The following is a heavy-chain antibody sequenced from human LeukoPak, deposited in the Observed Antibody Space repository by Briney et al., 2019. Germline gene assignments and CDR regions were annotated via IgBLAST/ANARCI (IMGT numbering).Heavy chain of an antibody. V-gene: IGHV1-46*03. J-gene: IGHJ4*02. D-gene: IGHD2-2*01. CDR2: INPRTEGR. CDR1: GYTFSDYY. Sequence: ASVKVSCATSGYTFSDYYLHWMRRAPGQGLEWMAIINPRTEGRDYAQKFQGRITVTRETPTSTVYMEPRSLRSEDTAIYYCVREYHGGYFDSWGQGTMVTVSS. CDR3: VREYHGGYFDS.